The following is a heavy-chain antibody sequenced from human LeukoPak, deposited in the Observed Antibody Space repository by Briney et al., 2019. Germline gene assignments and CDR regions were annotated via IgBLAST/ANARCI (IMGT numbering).Heavy chain of an antibody. J-gene: IGHJ6*03. CDR1: GFTFSSYA. V-gene: IGHV3-30*01. Sequence: SLRLSCAASGFTFSSYAMHWVRQAPGKGLEWVAVISYDGSNKYYADSVKGRFTISRDNSKNTLYLQMNSLRAEDTAVYYCARDQTYYYDSSGYYYYHYYMDVWGKGTTVTVSS. D-gene: IGHD3-22*01. CDR3: ARDQTYYYDSSGYYYYHYYMDV. CDR2: ISYDGSNK.